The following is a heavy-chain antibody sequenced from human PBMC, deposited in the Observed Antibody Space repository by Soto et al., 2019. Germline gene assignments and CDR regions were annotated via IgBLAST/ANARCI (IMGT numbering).Heavy chain of an antibody. V-gene: IGHV4-31*01. CDR3: ARRAVFSGREFDF. Sequence: QVQLQESGPGLVKPSQTLSLTCTVSGASINSDNYSWSWIRHPPGKGLQWIGYIHYTGATWYNSSLQGLVTMSKDTSERQIALRLMSVTAADTAVYYWARRAVFSGREFDFWGPGALATVSP. CDR2: IHYTGAT. D-gene: IGHD3-10*01. J-gene: IGHJ4*02. CDR1: GASINSDNYS.